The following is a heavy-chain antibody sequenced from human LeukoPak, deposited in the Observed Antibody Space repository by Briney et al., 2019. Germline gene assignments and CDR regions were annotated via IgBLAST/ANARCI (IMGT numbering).Heavy chain of an antibody. J-gene: IGHJ5*02. CDR1: GFTFSSYS. CDR3: ARGDTAEYDP. CDR2: ISSSSYI. D-gene: IGHD5-18*01. V-gene: IGHV3-21*01. Sequence: GGSLRLSCAASGFTFSSYSMNWVRQAPGKGLEWVSSISSSSYIYYADSVKGRFTISRDNAKNSLYLQMNNLRAEDTAVYYCARGDTAEYDPWGQGTLVTVSS.